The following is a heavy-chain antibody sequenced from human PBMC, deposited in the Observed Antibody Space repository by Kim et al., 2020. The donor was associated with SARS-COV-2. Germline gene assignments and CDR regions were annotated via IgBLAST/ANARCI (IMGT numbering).Heavy chain of an antibody. J-gene: IGHJ4*02. CDR1: GFTFSSYA. CDR2: ISGSGSST. V-gene: IGHV3-23*01. Sequence: AGSLRLSCAASGFTFSSYAMSWVRQAPGKGREWVSAISGSGSSTNYADSVKGPFTISRDNSKNTLYLQMNSLIAEDTAVYYCAKCRWLQLGGPYYFDYWGQGTLVTVSS. CDR3: AKCRWLQLGGPYYFDY. D-gene: IGHD5-12*01.